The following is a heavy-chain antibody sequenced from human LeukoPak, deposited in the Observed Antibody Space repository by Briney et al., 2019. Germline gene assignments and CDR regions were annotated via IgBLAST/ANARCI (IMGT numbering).Heavy chain of an antibody. CDR2: INPNSCGT. V-gene: IGHV1-2*02. CDR1: GYTFTGYY. Sequence: GASVKVSCKASGYTFTGYYMHLVRQAPGQGLEWMGWINPNSCGTNYAQKFQGRVTMTRDTSISTAYMELSRLRSDDTAVYYCARGIAVAGHFDYWGQGTLVTVSS. J-gene: IGHJ4*02. D-gene: IGHD6-19*01. CDR3: ARGIAVAGHFDY.